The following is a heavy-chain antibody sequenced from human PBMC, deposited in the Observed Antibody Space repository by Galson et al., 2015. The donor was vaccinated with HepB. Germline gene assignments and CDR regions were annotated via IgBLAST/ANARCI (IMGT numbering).Heavy chain of an antibody. Sequence: QSGAEVKKPGESLKISCKGSGYSFTNYWIGWVRQTPGKGLEWMGIIYPDDSGTRNSPRYSPTFQGQVTISADKSISVAYLQWTSLRASDTAMYYCARRSYYDSGSYSFDYWGQGTLVTVSS. CDR1: GYSFTNYW. D-gene: IGHD3-10*01. J-gene: IGHJ4*02. CDR2: IYPDDSGTRNSP. CDR3: ARRSYYDSGSYSFDY. V-gene: IGHV5-51*03.